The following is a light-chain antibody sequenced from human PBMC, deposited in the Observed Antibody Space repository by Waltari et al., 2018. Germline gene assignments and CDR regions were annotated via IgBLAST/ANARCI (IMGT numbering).Light chain of an antibody. CDR2: GST. V-gene: IGLV1-40*01. J-gene: IGLJ3*02. CDR3: QSYDTSLSVV. Sequence: QSVLTQPPSVSGAPGQRVTISCTGSGSNTGAGSDVPWYQQLPRAAPKLLIYGSTSRPLGVPARFFGSTSGASASLAIIGLQAEDEADYYCQSYDTSLSVVFGGGTKLTVL. CDR1: GSNTGAGSD.